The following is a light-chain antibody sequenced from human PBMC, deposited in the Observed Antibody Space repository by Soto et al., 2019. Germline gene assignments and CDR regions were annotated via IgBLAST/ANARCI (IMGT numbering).Light chain of an antibody. J-gene: IGLJ2*01. CDR2: EVS. CDR3: SSYAGSNTYVV. CDR1: SSDVGGYNY. V-gene: IGLV2-8*01. Sequence: QSALTQPPSASGSPGQSVTISCTGTSSDVGGYNYVSWYQQHPGKAPKLMIYEVSKRPSGVPDRVSGSKSGNTASLTVSGLQAEDEADYYCSSYAGSNTYVVFGGGTQLTVL.